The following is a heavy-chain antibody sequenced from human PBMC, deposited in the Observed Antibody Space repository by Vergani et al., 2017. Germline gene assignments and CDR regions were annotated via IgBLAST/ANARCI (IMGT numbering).Heavy chain of an antibody. CDR3: ARDRRGSGSGAFGY. CDR1: GGSLSGYY. CDR2: IYTSGST. D-gene: IGHD3-10*01. J-gene: IGHJ4*02. V-gene: IGHV4-59*10. Sequence: QMQLQQWGAGLLKPSETLSLTCAVYGGSLSGYYWSWIRQPAGKGLEWIGRIYTSGSTNYNPSLKSRVTISVDTSKNQFSLKLSSVTAADTAVYYCARDRRGSGSGAFGYWGQGTLVTVSS.